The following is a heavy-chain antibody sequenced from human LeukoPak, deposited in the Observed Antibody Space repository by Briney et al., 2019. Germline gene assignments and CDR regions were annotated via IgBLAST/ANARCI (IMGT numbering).Heavy chain of an antibody. CDR1: GGSISSYC. J-gene: IGHJ4*02. CDR3: ASLPYYDSSGYLPSYFDY. D-gene: IGHD3-22*01. CDR2: IYYSGST. Sequence: PSETLSLTCTVSGGSISSYCWSWIRQPPGKGLEWIGYIYYSGSTNYNPSLKSRVTISVDTSKNQFSLKLSSVTAADTAVYYCASLPYYDSSGYLPSYFDYWGQGTLVTVSS. V-gene: IGHV4-59*01.